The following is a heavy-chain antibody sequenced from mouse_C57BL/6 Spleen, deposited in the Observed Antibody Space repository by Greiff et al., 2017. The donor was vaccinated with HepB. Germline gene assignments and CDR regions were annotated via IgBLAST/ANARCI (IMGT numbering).Heavy chain of an antibody. CDR1: RYAFCSSW. CDR2: IYPGDGDT. V-gene: IGHV1-82*01. J-gene: IGHJ2*01. D-gene: IGHD1-1*01. CDR3: ARDPVFCGSSHFDY. Sequence: QVQLQQSGPELVKPGASVKISCTASRYAFCSSWMNWVKQRPGKGLEWIGRIYPGDGDTNYNGKFKGKATLTTDKSSSTAYMQLRSLTSEDSAVYFCARDPVFCGSSHFDYWGQGTTLTVSS.